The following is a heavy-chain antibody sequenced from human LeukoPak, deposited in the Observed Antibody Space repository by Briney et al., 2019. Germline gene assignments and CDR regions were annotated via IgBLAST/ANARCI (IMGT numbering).Heavy chain of an antibody. Sequence: GGSLRLSCALSGFTFSDYAMSWVRQAPGTGLEWVGSLTDSGDATYYADSVKGRLTISRDNSKNTLYLQMNNLRVEDTAVYYCARVMTAITNWFDPWGQGTLVTVSS. V-gene: IGHV3-23*01. D-gene: IGHD2-21*02. CDR1: GFTFSDYA. CDR2: LTDSGDAT. J-gene: IGHJ5*02. CDR3: ARVMTAITNWFDP.